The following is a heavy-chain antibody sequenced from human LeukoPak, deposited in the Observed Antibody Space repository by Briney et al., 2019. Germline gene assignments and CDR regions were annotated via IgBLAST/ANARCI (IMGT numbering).Heavy chain of an antibody. Sequence: SETLSLTCGVYGGSFSGYYWNWIRQPPGMGLEWIGEINHRGGTGYNPSLKSRVTISVDTSKNQFSLKLSSVTAADTAVYYCASLLSSGSWGNDYWGQGTLVTVSS. J-gene: IGHJ4*02. D-gene: IGHD3-22*01. CDR3: ASLLSSGSWGNDY. V-gene: IGHV4-34*01. CDR2: INHRGGT. CDR1: GGSFSGYY.